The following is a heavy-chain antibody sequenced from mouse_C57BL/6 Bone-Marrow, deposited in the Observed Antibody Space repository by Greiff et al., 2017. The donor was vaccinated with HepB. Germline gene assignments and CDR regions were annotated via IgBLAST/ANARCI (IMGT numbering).Heavy chain of an antibody. J-gene: IGHJ2*01. CDR3: ARGYYGSLDY. Sequence: EVMLVESGGGLVKPGGSLKLSCAASGFTFSSYAMSWVRQTPEKRLEWVATISDGGSYTYYPDNVKGRFTISRDNAKNNLYLQMSHLKSEDTAMYYCARGYYGSLDYWGQGTTLTVSS. V-gene: IGHV5-4*03. CDR2: ISDGGSYT. D-gene: IGHD1-1*01. CDR1: GFTFSSYA.